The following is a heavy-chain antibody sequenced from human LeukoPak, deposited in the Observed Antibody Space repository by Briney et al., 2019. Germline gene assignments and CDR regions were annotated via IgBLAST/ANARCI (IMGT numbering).Heavy chain of an antibody. CDR2: ISSSSRYI. CDR1: GFTFSSYS. Sequence: GGSLRLSCAASGFTFSSYSMNWVRQAPGKGLEWVSSISSSSRYIYYADSVKGRFTISRDNAKNSLYLQMNSLRAEDDTAVYYCARGFGSSIPYSYYYYLDVWGKGTTVTVSS. CDR3: ARGFGSSIPYSYYYYLDV. D-gene: IGHD6-6*01. J-gene: IGHJ6*03. V-gene: IGHV3-21*01.